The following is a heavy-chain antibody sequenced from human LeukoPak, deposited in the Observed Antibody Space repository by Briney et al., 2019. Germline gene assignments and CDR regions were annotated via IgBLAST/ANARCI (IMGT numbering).Heavy chain of an antibody. Sequence: SQTLSLTCAISGDSVSSISVAWNWIRQSPSRGLEWLGRTYYRSKWYNEYTVSVKGRININPDPSKNQFSLQLNSVTPEDTAVYYCALARSEYHYGMDVWGQGATVTVSS. CDR1: GDSVSSISVA. CDR2: TYYRSKWYN. CDR3: ALARSEYHYGMDV. V-gene: IGHV6-1*01. J-gene: IGHJ6*02.